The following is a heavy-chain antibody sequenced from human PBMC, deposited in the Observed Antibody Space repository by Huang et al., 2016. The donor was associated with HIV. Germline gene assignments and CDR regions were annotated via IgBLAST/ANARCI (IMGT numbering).Heavy chain of an antibody. CDR2: ISSSSNYI. CDR3: ARGPGTARSGIDF. D-gene: IGHD1-7*01. Sequence: DVQLVESGGGLVKPGGSLRLSCAASGFTFSRYRMNWVGREPGKGLEWGSSISSSSNYIYYADAVKGRVIISRDNADNSLFLQMNDLKVDDTALYYCARGPGTARSGIDFWGQGSLVIVSS. J-gene: IGHJ4*02. CDR1: GFTFSRYR. V-gene: IGHV3-21*01.